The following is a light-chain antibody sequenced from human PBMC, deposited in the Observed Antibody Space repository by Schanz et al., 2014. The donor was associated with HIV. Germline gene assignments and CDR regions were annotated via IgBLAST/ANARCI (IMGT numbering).Light chain of an antibody. CDR3: QQRYNLFT. CDR1: QSLGSNF. Sequence: IVLTQSPGTLSLSPGERATLSCRASQSLGSNFLAWYQQKPGQAPTLLIHAASSRASGIPDRFSGGESGTDFTLTISSLEPEDFAVYYCQQRYNLFTFGGGTKVEIK. J-gene: IGKJ4*01. CDR2: AAS. V-gene: IGKV3D-20*02.